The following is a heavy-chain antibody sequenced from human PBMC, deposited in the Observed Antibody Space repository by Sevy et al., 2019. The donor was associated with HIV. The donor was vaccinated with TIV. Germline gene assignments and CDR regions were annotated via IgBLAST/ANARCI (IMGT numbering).Heavy chain of an antibody. CDR1: GFTFSSYA. CDR3: ARELLTVVTHTFDYGMDV. D-gene: IGHD2-21*02. J-gene: IGHJ6*02. CDR2: ISYDGSNK. Sequence: GGSLRLSCAASGFTFSSYAMHWVRQAPGKGLEWVAVISYDGSNKYYADSVKGRFTISRDNSKNTLYLQMNSLRAEDTAVYYCARELLTVVTHTFDYGMDVWGQGTTVTVSS. V-gene: IGHV3-30-3*01.